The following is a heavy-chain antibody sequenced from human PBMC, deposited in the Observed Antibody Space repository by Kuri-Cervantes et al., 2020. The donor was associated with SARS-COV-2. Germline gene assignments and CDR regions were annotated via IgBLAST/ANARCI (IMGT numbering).Heavy chain of an antibody. CDR3: ARDERGYSYGYGWGNDGIDV. D-gene: IGHD5-18*01. CDR2: TYYRSKWYN. V-gene: IGHV6-1*01. CDR1: GDSVSSNSAA. Sequence: LRLSCAISGDSVSSNSAAWNWIRQSPSRGLEWRGRTYYRSKWYNDYAVSVKSRITINPDTSKNQFSLQLNSVTPEDTAVYYCARDERGYSYGYGWGNDGIDVWGHGTTVTVSS. J-gene: IGHJ6*02.